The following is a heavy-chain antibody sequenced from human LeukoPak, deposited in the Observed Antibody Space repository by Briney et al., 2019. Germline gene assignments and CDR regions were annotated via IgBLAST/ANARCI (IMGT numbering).Heavy chain of an antibody. CDR2: MNNDGSIR. CDR3: ARDQLEPSRWFDY. V-gene: IGHV3-74*01. D-gene: IGHD1-1*01. CDR1: GFTFSTYW. Sequence: SGGSLRLSCAASGFTFSTYWMHWVRQAPGKGLVWVSRMNNDGSIRDYADSVKGRFTISRDNAKNTLYLRMNSLRVEDTAVYYCARDQLEPSRWFDYWGQGTLVTVSS. J-gene: IGHJ4*02.